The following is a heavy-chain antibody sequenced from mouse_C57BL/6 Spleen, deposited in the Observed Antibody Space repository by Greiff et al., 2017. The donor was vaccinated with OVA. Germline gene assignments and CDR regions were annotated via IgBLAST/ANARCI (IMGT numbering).Heavy chain of an antibody. CDR2: INPGSGGT. J-gene: IGHJ2*01. V-gene: IGHV1-54*01. CDR3: ARDYYGSSLYYFDY. Sequence: QVQLQQSGAELVRPGTSVKVSCKASGYAFTNYLIEWVKQRPGQGLEWIGVINPGSGGTNYNEKFKGKATLTADKSSSTAYMQLSSLTSEDSAVYFCARDYYGSSLYYFDYWGQGTTLTVSS. CDR1: GYAFTNYL. D-gene: IGHD1-1*01.